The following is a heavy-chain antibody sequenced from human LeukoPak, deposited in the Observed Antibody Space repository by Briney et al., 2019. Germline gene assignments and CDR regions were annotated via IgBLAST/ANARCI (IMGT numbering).Heavy chain of an antibody. CDR2: IYYSGST. CDR1: GGFISRYY. V-gene: IGHV4-59*13. Sequence: PSDTLSLPCTVSGGFISRYYWRWIRQPPGKGLEWIGYIYYSGSTNYNPSLKSRVTISVDTSKNQSSLKLSSVTAADTAVYYCARVRIYYDSSGYLPRFDPWGQGTLVTVSS. D-gene: IGHD3-22*01. CDR3: ARVRIYYDSSGYLPRFDP. J-gene: IGHJ5*02.